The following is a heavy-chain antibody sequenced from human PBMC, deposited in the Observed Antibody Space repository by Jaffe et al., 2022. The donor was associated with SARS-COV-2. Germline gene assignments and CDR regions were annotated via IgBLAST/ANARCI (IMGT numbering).Heavy chain of an antibody. J-gene: IGHJ4*02. CDR3: ARAGSGVAARPLDY. D-gene: IGHD6-6*01. Sequence: QVQLVQSGAEVKKPGASVKVSCKASGYTFTSYAMHWVRQAPGQRLEWMGWINAGNGNTKYSQKFQGRVTITRDTSASTAYMELSSLRSEDTAVYYCARAGSGVAARPLDYWGQGTLVTVSS. V-gene: IGHV1-3*01. CDR2: INAGNGNT. CDR1: GYTFTSYA.